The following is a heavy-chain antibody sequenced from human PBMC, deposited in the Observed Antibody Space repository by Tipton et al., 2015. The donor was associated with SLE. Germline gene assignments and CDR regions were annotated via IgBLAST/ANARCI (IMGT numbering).Heavy chain of an antibody. CDR2: MNPNSGNT. CDR1: GYTFTSYD. J-gene: IGHJ2*01. Sequence: QSGAEVKKPGASVKVSCKASGYTFTSYDINWVRQATGQGLEWMGWMNPNSGNTGYAQKFQGRVTMTRNTSISTAYMELSSLRSEATALYSCASPPPPRLWYFDLWGRGTLVTVSS. CDR3: ASPPPPRLWYFDL. V-gene: IGHV1-8*01.